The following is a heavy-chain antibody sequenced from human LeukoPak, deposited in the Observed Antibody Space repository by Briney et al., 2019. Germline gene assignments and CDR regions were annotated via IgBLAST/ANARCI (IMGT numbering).Heavy chain of an antibody. CDR2: ISSSSSYI. J-gene: IGHJ4*02. CDR3: ARDMGAYYDILTGYHTYFDY. D-gene: IGHD3-9*01. Sequence: GGSLRLSCAASGFTFSSYSMNWVRQAPGKWLEWVSSISSSSSYIYYADSVKGRFTISRDNAKNSLYLQMNSLGAEDTAVYYCARDMGAYYDILTGYHTYFDYWGQGTLVTVSS. V-gene: IGHV3-21*01. CDR1: GFTFSSYS.